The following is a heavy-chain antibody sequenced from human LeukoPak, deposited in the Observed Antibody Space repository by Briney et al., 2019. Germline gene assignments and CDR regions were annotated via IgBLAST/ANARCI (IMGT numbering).Heavy chain of an antibody. Sequence: GGSLRLSCLASGITFSSSSMSWVRQAPGKGLEWVSAISGSGAYTYYADSVKGRFTISRDNSKNTLFLQMNSLRAEDTAVYYCAKFGFCSTTSCPAPYWGQGTLVTVSS. V-gene: IGHV3-23*01. CDR3: AKFGFCSTTSCPAPY. CDR1: GITFSSSS. CDR2: ISGSGAYT. J-gene: IGHJ4*02. D-gene: IGHD2-2*01.